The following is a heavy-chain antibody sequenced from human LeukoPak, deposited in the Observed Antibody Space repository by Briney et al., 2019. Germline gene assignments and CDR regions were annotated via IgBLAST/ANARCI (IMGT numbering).Heavy chain of an antibody. Sequence: GGSLRLSCAASGITFSSYAMSWVRQAPGKGLEWVSAISGSGGSTYYADSVKGRFTISRDNSKNTLYLQMNSLRAEDTAVYYCAKGRYSSSGYFDYWGQGTLVTVSS. V-gene: IGHV3-23*01. CDR1: GITFSSYA. CDR2: ISGSGGST. D-gene: IGHD6-13*01. J-gene: IGHJ4*02. CDR3: AKGRYSSSGYFDY.